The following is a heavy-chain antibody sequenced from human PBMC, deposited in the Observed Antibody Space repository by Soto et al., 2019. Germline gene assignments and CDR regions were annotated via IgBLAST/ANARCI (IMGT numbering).Heavy chain of an antibody. CDR1: GYTFTGYY. D-gene: IGHD3-16*01. CDR2: IVVATANT. V-gene: IGHV1-58*02. J-gene: IGHJ6*02. CDR3: AAGVMAGQDYYYGMDV. Sequence: ASVKVSCKASGYTFTGYYMHWVRQARGRRLEWIGWIVVATANTDYAQKFQERVAITRDMSTSTTYMELSSLRSEDTAVYYCAAGVMAGQDYYYGMDVWGQGTTVTVSS.